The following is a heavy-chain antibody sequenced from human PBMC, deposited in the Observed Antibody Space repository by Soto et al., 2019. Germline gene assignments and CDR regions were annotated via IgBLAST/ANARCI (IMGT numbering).Heavy chain of an antibody. Sequence: GASVKVSCKASGYTFTGYYMHWVRQAPGQGLEWMGWINPNSGGTNYAQKFQGWVTMTRDTSISTAYMELSSLTAGDTAVYYCAKGPHSASGYYYMDVWGKGTTVTVSS. V-gene: IGHV1-2*04. J-gene: IGHJ6*03. CDR1: GYTFTGYY. CDR2: INPNSGGT. CDR3: AKGPHSASGYYYMDV. D-gene: IGHD3-10*01.